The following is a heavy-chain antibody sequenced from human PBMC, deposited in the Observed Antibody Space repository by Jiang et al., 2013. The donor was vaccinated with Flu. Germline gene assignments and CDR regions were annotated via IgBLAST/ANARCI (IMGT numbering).Heavy chain of an antibody. Sequence: SGAEVKKPGSSVKVSCKASGSTFSSFVVSWVRQAPGQGLEWMGGIIPMFGIPNYAQKFQGRVTITADKSTTTVYMELSSLTSADTAVYYCARDSQAVAGTYWLDPWGQGTLVTVSS. CDR2: IIPMFGIP. V-gene: IGHV1-69*17. J-gene: IGHJ5*02. D-gene: IGHD6-19*01. CDR3: ARDSQAVAGTYWLDP. CDR1: GSTFSSFV.